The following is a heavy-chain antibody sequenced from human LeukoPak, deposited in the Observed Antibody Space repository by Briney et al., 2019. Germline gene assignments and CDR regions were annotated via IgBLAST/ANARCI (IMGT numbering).Heavy chain of an antibody. Sequence: PGGSLRLSCAASGFAFSRYGIVWVRQAPGRGLEWVSGISGSGGNTDYGDSVKGRFTISRDNSKNTVYLQMNSLRAEDTAVYYCAKAQGYLDYWGQGTLATVSS. CDR1: GFAFSRYG. CDR3: AKAQGYLDY. J-gene: IGHJ4*02. V-gene: IGHV3-23*01. CDR2: ISGSGGNT.